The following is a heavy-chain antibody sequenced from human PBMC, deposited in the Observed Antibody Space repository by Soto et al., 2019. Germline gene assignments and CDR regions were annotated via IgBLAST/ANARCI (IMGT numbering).Heavy chain of an antibody. D-gene: IGHD1-26*01. CDR3: ARGPYNGSYHY. CDR2: FYYSGST. Sequence: PSETLSLTCTVSGGSISSGSYNWGWVRQPPGKGLEWIGSFYYSGSTHYNPSLKSRVTISVDTSKNQFSLQLSSVTAADTAVYYCARGPYNGSYHYWGQGTLVTVSS. J-gene: IGHJ4*02. V-gene: IGHV4-39*01. CDR1: GGSISSGSYN.